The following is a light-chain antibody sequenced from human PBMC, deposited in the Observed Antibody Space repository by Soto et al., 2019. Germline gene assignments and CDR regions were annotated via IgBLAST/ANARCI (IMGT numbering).Light chain of an antibody. CDR1: QSIGDS. CDR2: GSS. J-gene: IGKJ1*01. CDR3: QQYGSSGT. V-gene: IGKV3-20*01. Sequence: IAMKESPATLSVYPGARATISCRASQSIGDSFAWYQQKPGQAPRLLIYGSSNRATGIPDRFSGSGSGTDFPLTISRLEPEDFAVYYCQQYGSSGTFGQGTKV.